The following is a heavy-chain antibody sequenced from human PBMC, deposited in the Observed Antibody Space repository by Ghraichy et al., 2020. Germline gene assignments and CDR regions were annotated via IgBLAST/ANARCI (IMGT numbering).Heavy chain of an antibody. Sequence: SETLSLTCAVSGGSISSGGYSWSWIRQPPGKGLEWIGYIYHSGSTYYNPSLKSRVTISVDRSKNQFSLKLSSVTAADTAVYYCARDSSSSPETPINGFDYWGQGTLVTVSS. CDR3: ARDSSSSPETPINGFDY. D-gene: IGHD6-6*01. CDR1: GGSISSGGYS. CDR2: IYHSGST. V-gene: IGHV4-30-2*01. J-gene: IGHJ4*02.